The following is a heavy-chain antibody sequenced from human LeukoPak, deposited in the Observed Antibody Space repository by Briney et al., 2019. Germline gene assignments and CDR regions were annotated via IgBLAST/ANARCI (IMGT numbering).Heavy chain of an antibody. D-gene: IGHD6-19*01. CDR1: GFTCSKYD. CDR3: AKNLSRAVAADWFDP. J-gene: IGHJ5*02. CDR2: ISDSGGST. V-gene: IGHV3-23*01. Sequence: GGSLRLSYAASGFTCSKYDMSCARQAPGKGLEWVSSISDSGGSTYYADSVKGRFTISRDNSKNTLYLQMTNLRAADTAVYYCAKNLSRAVAADWFDPWDQGSLVTVSS.